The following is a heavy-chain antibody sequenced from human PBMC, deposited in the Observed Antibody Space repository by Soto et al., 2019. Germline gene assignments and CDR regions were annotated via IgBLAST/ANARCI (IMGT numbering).Heavy chain of an antibody. V-gene: IGHV1-2*02. D-gene: IGHD3-3*01. Sequence: ASVKVSCKASGYTFTGYYMHWVRQAPGQGXEWMGWINPNSGGTNYAQKFQGRVTMTRDTSISTAYMELSRLRSDDTAVYHCARDIVGLGYVFWSVSIPQYAIDVWYKGIT. J-gene: IGHJ6*04. CDR2: INPNSGGT. CDR3: ARDIVGLGYVFWSVSIPQYAIDV. CDR1: GYTFTGYY.